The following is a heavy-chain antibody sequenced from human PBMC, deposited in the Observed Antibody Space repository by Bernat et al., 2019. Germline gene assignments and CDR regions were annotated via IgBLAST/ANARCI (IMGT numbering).Heavy chain of an antibody. CDR1: GGSMSGVGNY. D-gene: IGHD2-15*01. J-gene: IGHJ4*02. CDR2: IYYSGTT. Sequence: QVQLQESGPGLVKPSQTLSLTCTVSGGSMSGVGNYWSWIRQHPGKGLEWLGYIYYSGTTYFNPSLRSRITISVDTSKNQFSLKLSSVTAADTAVYYCARVLSGSVLWGQGTLVTVSS. V-gene: IGHV4-31*03. CDR3: ARVLSGSVL.